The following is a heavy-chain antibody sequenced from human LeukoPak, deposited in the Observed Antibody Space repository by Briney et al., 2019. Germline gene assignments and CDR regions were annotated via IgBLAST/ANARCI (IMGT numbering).Heavy chain of an antibody. V-gene: IGHV3-7*05. CDR1: GFTFSSYW. CDR3: ARTQCISTRCSHYFDY. J-gene: IGHJ4*02. Sequence: PGGSLRLSCAASGFTFSSYWMSWVRQAPGKGLEWVGNIKQDGSDKYYVDSVKGRLTISRDNSKNSLYLQMNSLRAEDTAVYYCARTQCISTRCSHYFDYWGQGTLVTVSS. CDR2: IKQDGSDK. D-gene: IGHD2-2*01.